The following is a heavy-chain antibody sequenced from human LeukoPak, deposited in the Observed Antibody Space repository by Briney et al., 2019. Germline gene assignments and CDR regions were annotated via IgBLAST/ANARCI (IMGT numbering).Heavy chain of an antibody. CDR3: VTSWVRQQRDF. V-gene: IGHV3-7*01. CDR1: GFSFRDYW. J-gene: IGHJ4*02. CDR2: IEPDGSGK. Sequence: GGSLRLSCAASGFSFRDYWMSWVRQAPGKGLEWVADIEPDGSGKTYVDSVKGRFTISRDNAQQSLYLQMDTLTAEDTAVYYCVTSWVRQQRDFWGQGTLVTVSS. D-gene: IGHD3-10*01.